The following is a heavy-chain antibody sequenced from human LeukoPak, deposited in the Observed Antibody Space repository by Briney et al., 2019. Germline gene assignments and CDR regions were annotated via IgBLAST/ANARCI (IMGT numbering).Heavy chain of an antibody. CDR3: ARGYSYGLYNWFDP. D-gene: IGHD5-18*01. CDR2: IYYSGST. CDR1: GGSISSYY. Sequence: PSETLSLTCTVSGGSISSYYWSWIGQRQGTGVEWSGYIYYSGSTNYNPSLKSRVTISVDTSKNQFSLKLSSVTAADTAVYYCARGYSYGLYNWFDPWGQGTLVTVSS. J-gene: IGHJ5*02. V-gene: IGHV4-59*01.